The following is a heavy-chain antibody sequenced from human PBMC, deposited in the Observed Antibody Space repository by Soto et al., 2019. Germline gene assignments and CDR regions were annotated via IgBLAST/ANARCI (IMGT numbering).Heavy chain of an antibody. CDR1: GFTFSDYY. J-gene: IGHJ1*01. D-gene: IGHD2-2*01. Sequence: QVQLVESGGGLVKPGGSLRLSCAASGFTFSDYYMTWIRQAPAKGLEWVSYISSSGNTIYYADSVKGRFTISRDNAKNSLFLQMNSLRADDTALYYCARGAYCSSTSCYPQYSQHWGQGTLVTVSS. CDR3: ARGAYCSSTSCYPQYSQH. V-gene: IGHV3-11*01. CDR2: ISSSGNTI.